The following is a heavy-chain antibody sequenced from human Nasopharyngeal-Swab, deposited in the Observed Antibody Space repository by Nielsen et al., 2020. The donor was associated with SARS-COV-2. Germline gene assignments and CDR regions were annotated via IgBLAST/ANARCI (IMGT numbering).Heavy chain of an antibody. CDR1: GFSFSTYA. CDR2: IDAGGANT. D-gene: IGHD1-26*01. V-gene: IGHV3-23*01. CDR3: TTDWGSGSHYVNAFDI. Sequence: GGSLRLSCAASGFSFSTYAMTWVRQAPGKGLEWVSTIDAGGANTFYADSVKGRFTISRDNSKNTLYLQMNSLRTEDTGVYHCTTDWGSGSHYVNAFDIWGQGTMVTVS. J-gene: IGHJ3*02.